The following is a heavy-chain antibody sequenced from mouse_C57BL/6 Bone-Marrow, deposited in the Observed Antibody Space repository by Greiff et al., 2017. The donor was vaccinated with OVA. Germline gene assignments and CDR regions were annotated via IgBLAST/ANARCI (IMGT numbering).Heavy chain of an antibody. D-gene: IGHD2-1*01. CDR1: GFTFSSYG. Sequence: EVQVVESGGDLVKPGGSLKLSCAASGFTFSSYGMSWVRQTPDKRLEWVATISSGGSYTYYPDSVKGRFTISRDNAKNTLYMQMSSLKSEDTAMYYCARRGYGNPFAYWGRGTLVTVSA. CDR2: ISSGGSYT. CDR3: ARRGYGNPFAY. V-gene: IGHV5-6*01. J-gene: IGHJ3*01.